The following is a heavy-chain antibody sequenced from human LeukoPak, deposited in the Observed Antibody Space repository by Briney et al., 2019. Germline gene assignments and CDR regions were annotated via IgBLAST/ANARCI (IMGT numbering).Heavy chain of an antibody. J-gene: IGHJ4*02. CDR1: GFTFSSYG. Sequence: GGSLRLSCAASGFTFSSYGMSWVRQAPGKGLEWVSAITATSSSTHDADSVQGRFTISRDNSKNTLYLQMNSLRPEDTAVYYCAKSLVVVLVGAHQPTPYWGQGTLVTVSS. CDR3: AKSLVVVLVGAHQPTPY. V-gene: IGHV3-23*01. CDR2: ITATSSST. D-gene: IGHD2-15*01.